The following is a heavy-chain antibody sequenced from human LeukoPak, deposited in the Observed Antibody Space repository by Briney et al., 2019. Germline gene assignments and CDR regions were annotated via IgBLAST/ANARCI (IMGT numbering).Heavy chain of an antibody. V-gene: IGHV4-39*07. J-gene: IGHJ6*03. CDR3: ARVLQATFYYYYMDV. Sequence: SETLSLTCTVSGGSISSSSYYWGWIRQPPGKGLEWIGSIYYSGSTYYNPSLKSRVTISVDTSKNQFSLKLSSVTAADTAVYYCARVLQATFYYYYMDVWGKGTTVTVSS. D-gene: IGHD1-26*01. CDR2: IYYSGST. CDR1: GGSISSSSYY.